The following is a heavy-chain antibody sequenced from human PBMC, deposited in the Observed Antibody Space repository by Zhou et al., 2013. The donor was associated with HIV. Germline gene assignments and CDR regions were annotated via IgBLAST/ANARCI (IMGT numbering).Heavy chain of an antibody. J-gene: IGHJ6*03. CDR3: ARDPPRYGGYYYYYYMDV. CDR1: GGSISSGSYY. Sequence: QVQLQESGPGLVKPSQTLSLTCTVSGGSISSGSYYWSWIRQPAGKGLEWIGHIYYSGSTNYNPSLKSRVTISVDTSKNQFSLKLSSVTAADTAVYYCARDPPRYGGYYYYYYMDVWGKGTTVTVSS. V-gene: IGHV4-61*09. D-gene: IGHD3-16*01. CDR2: IYYSGST.